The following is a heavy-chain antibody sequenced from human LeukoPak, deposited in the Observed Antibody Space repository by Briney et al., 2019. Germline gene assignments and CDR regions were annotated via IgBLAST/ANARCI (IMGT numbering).Heavy chain of an antibody. D-gene: IGHD6-13*01. Sequence: GGSLRLSCAASGFTFSSYSMNWVRQAPGKGLEWVSSVSSSSSYIYYADSVKGRFTISRDNAKNSLYLQMNSLRAEDTAVYYCARPRNSSSWYRGWFDPWGQGTLVTVSS. CDR1: GFTFSSYS. V-gene: IGHV3-21*01. J-gene: IGHJ5*02. CDR2: VSSSSSYI. CDR3: ARPRNSSSWYRGWFDP.